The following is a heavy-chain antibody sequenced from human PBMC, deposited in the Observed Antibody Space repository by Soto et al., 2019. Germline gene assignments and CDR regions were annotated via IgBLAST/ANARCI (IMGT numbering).Heavy chain of an antibody. CDR3: AGEPSVRAFDI. V-gene: IGHV4-61*01. J-gene: IGHJ3*02. CDR2: IYYSGST. Sequence: SETLFLTCTVSGGSVSCGSYYWSWIRQPPGKGLEWIGYIYYSGSTNYNPSFKSRVTISVDTSKNQFSLKLSSVTAADTAVYYCAGEPSVRAFDIWGQGTMVT. CDR1: GGSVSCGSYY. D-gene: IGHD2-8*01.